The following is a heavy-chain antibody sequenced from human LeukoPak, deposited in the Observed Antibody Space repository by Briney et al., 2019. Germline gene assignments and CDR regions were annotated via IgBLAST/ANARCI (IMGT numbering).Heavy chain of an antibody. CDR1: GFTYSSYE. CDR3: ARDRRSYRDYYYGMDV. V-gene: IGHV3-48*03. D-gene: IGHD1-26*01. Sequence: GGSLRLSCAASGFTYSSYEMNWVRQAPGKGLEWVSYISSSGSTIYYADSVKGRFTISRDNAKNSLYLQMNSLRAEDTAVYYCARDRRSYRDYYYGMDVWGQGTTVTVSS. J-gene: IGHJ6*02. CDR2: ISSSGSTI.